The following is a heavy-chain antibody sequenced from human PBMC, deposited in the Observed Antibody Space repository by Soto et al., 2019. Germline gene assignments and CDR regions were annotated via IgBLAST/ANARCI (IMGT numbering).Heavy chain of an antibody. CDR3: ARDWNYWYYYGMDV. CDR1: GFTFSGYW. Sequence: GGSLRLSCAASGFTFSGYWMSWVRQAPGKGLEWVANIKQDGSEKYYVDSVKGRFTISRDNAKNSLYLQMNSLRAEDTAVYYCARDWNYWYYYGMDVLGQGTTVTVSS. D-gene: IGHD1-7*01. V-gene: IGHV3-7*03. CDR2: IKQDGSEK. J-gene: IGHJ6*02.